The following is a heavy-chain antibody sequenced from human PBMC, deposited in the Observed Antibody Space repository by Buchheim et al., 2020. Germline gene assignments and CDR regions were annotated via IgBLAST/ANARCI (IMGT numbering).Heavy chain of an antibody. CDR2: MTTSGSNT. CDR3: AKDLRDRGDY. J-gene: IGHJ4*02. CDR1: GFTFSSYA. D-gene: IGHD1-14*01. Sequence: VQLKESGGGVVQPGGSLRLSCAASGFTFSSYAMSWVRQAPGKGLEWVSSMTTSGSNTYYADAVRGRFIISRDNSKNTLYLQMNSLRAEDTAIYYCAKDLRDRGDYWGQGTL. V-gene: IGHV3-23*01.